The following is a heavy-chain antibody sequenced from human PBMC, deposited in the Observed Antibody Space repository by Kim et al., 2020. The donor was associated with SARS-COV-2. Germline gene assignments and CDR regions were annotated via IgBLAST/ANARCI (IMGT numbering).Heavy chain of an antibody. V-gene: IGHV4-34*01. D-gene: IGHD5-12*01. Sequence: SLKSRVTISVDTSKIQFSLKLRSVTAADTAVYYCARERGYGYYYYYGMDVWGQGTTVTVSS. J-gene: IGHJ6*02. CDR3: ARERGYGYYYYYGMDV.